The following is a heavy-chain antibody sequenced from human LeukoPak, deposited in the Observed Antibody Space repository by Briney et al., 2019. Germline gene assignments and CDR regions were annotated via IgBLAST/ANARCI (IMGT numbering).Heavy chain of an antibody. V-gene: IGHV3-33*01. D-gene: IGHD3-9*01. CDR1: GFTFSSYG. CDR2: IWYDGSNK. CDR3: ARDGFVRYYDTLTGYPSDAFDI. Sequence: GGSLRLSCAASGFTFSSYGMHWVRQAPGKGLERVADIWYDGSNKYYAHSVKGRFTISRDNSKNTLYLQMNSLRAEDTAVYYCARDGFVRYYDTLTGYPSDAFDIWGQGTMVTVSS. J-gene: IGHJ3*02.